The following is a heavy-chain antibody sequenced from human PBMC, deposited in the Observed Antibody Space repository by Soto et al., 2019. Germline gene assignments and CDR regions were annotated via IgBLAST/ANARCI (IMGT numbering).Heavy chain of an antibody. V-gene: IGHV1-69*02. CDR2: IIPILGIA. Sequence: QVQLVQSGAEVKKPGSSVKVSCKASGGTFSSYIISWVRQAPGQVLEWMGRIIPILGIANYAQKFQGRVTMTADKSTSTAYVELSSLTSEYTTVYYCAGITDGDYRDVDYWGQGTLVSVSS. J-gene: IGHJ4*02. D-gene: IGHD4-17*01. CDR1: GGTFSSYI. CDR3: AGITDGDYRDVDY.